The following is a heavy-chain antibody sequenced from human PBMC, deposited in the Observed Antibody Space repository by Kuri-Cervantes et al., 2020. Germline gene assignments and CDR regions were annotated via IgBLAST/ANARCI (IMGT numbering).Heavy chain of an antibody. CDR1: GGSFSGYY. CDR3: ASPGYSGPGAFDI. Sequence: SETLSLTCAVYGGSFSGYYWSWIRQHPGKGLEWIGYIYYSGSTNYNPSLKSRVTISVDTSKNQFSLKLSSVTAADTAVYYCASPGYSGPGAFDIWGQGTMVTVSS. D-gene: IGHD6-13*01. CDR2: IYYSGST. V-gene: IGHV4-59*01. J-gene: IGHJ3*02.